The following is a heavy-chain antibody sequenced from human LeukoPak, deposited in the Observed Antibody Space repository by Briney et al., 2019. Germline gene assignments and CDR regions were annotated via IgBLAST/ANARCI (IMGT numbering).Heavy chain of an antibody. Sequence: ASVKVSCKASGYTFTGYYMHWVRQAPEQGLEWMGWINPNSGGTNYAQKFQGRVTMTEDTSTDTAYMELSSLRSEDTAVYYCATDLSVLVPAVPPGYFQRWGQGTLVTVSS. CDR2: INPNSGGT. CDR1: GYTFTGYY. V-gene: IGHV1-2*02. CDR3: ATDLSVLVPAVPPGYFQR. D-gene: IGHD2-2*01. J-gene: IGHJ1*01.